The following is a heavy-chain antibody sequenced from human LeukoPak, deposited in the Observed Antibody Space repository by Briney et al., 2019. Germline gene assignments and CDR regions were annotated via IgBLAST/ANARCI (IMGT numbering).Heavy chain of an antibody. CDR1: GFTFSSYW. CDR3: ARDHIVVVPAAINWFDP. Sequence: GGSLRLSCAASGFTFSSYWMSWVRQAPGKGLEWVANIKQDGSEKYYVDSVKGRFTISRDNAKNSLYLQMNSLRAEDTAVYYRARDHIVVVPAAINWFDPWGQGTLVTVSS. D-gene: IGHD2-2*01. V-gene: IGHV3-7*01. J-gene: IGHJ5*02. CDR2: IKQDGSEK.